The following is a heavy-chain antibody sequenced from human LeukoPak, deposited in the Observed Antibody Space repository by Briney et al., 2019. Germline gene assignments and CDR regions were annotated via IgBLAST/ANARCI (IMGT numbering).Heavy chain of an antibody. CDR1: GYTPTELS. V-gene: IGHV1-24*01. D-gene: IGHD3-22*01. CDR2: FDPEDGET. J-gene: IGHJ4*02. Sequence: ASVKVSCEVSGYTPTELSMHWVRQAPGKGLEWMGGFDPEDGETIYAQKFQGRVTMTEDTSTDTAYMELSSLRSEDTAVYYCATVYSSGYYQTFDYWGQGTLVTVSS. CDR3: ATVYSSGYYQTFDY.